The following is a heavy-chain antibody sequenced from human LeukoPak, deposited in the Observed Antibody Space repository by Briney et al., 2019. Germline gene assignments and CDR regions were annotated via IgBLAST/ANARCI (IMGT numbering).Heavy chain of an antibody. CDR2: MSYSGTT. J-gene: IGHJ5*02. CDR3: ARGPGYSGYDWMVVAPNDYGSYWFDP. Sequence: SETLSLTCTVSGDSISSRRCYWGWIRQPPGKGLQWIGSMSYSGTTYYNPSLKSRVTISLDTSKNQFSLKLSSVTAADTAVYYCARGPGYSGYDWMVVAPNDYGSYWFDPWGQGTLVTVSS. D-gene: IGHD5-12*01. V-gene: IGHV4-39*07. CDR1: GDSISSRRCY.